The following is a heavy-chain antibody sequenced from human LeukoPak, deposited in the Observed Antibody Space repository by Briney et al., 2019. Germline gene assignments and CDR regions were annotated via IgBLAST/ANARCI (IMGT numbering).Heavy chain of an antibody. Sequence: EASVKVSCKASGGTFSSYAISWVRQAPGQGREWRGGIIPIFGTANYAQKFQGRVTITADTSTSTAYMELSSLRSEDTAVYYCARDQYSSGWHDYWGQGTLVTVSS. CDR1: GGTFSSYA. CDR3: ARDQYSSGWHDY. CDR2: IIPIFGTA. J-gene: IGHJ4*02. V-gene: IGHV1-69*06. D-gene: IGHD6-19*01.